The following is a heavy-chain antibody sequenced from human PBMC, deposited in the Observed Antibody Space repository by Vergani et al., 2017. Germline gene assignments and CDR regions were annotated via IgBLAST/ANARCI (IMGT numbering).Heavy chain of an antibody. V-gene: IGHV3-33*05. CDR1: GFKFSNFG. D-gene: IGHD6-13*01. CDR2: ISYNGGNQ. CDR3: TRDVADTHSSIWPLNYHYFMDV. J-gene: IGHJ6*03. Sequence: QVQLVESGGNLVQPGRSLRLSCAAAGFKFSNFGMHWVRKVPGKGLGWVAFISYNGGNQYYADSVQGRFTISRDNTKNILYLQMRSLRVEDTALYYCTRDVADTHSSIWPLNYHYFMDVWGEGTTVTVSS.